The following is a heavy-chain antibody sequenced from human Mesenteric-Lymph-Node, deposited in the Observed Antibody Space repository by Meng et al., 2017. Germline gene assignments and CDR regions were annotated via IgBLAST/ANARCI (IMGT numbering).Heavy chain of an antibody. CDR2: IHPGDSES. J-gene: IGHJ3*02. D-gene: IGHD2-2*01. V-gene: IGHV5-51*01. CDR1: GYTFPNYW. Sequence: GESLKISCKGSGYTFPNYWVGWVRQMPGKGLEWMGVIHPGDSESFYSPSFQGQVTISADKSVSTVYLQWNSLKASDSGIYYCARQLERYCFDTSCTEFEASDIWGQGTMVTVSS. CDR3: ARQLERYCFDTSCTEFEASDI.